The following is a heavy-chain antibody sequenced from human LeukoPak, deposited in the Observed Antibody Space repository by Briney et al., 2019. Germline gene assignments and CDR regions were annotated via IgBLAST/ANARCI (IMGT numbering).Heavy chain of an antibody. D-gene: IGHD2-15*01. CDR3: ARQGPDCSGGSCYLL. V-gene: IGHV5-51*01. CDR1: GYSFTSYW. CDR2: IYPGDSDT. J-gene: IGHJ4*02. Sequence: GESLKISCKGSGYSFTSYWIGWVRQMPGKGLEWMGIIYPGDSDTRYSPSFQGQVTISADKSINTAYLQWSSLKASDTAMYYCARQGPDCSGGSCYLLWGQGTLVTVSS.